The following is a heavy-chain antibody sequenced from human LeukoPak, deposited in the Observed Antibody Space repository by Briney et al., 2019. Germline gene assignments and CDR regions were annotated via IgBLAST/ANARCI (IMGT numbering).Heavy chain of an antibody. J-gene: IGHJ6*03. V-gene: IGHV1-2*02. CDR2: INPNSGGT. D-gene: IGHD2-2*01. CDR1: GYTFTGYY. Sequence: ASVKVSCKASGYTFTGYYMHWVRQAPGQGLEWMGWINPNSGGTNYAQKFQGRVTMTRDTSISTAYMELSRLRSDDTAVYYCAKAAVVVPAAIDHYYYYYYMDVWGKGTRSPSP. CDR3: AKAAVVVPAAIDHYYYYYYMDV.